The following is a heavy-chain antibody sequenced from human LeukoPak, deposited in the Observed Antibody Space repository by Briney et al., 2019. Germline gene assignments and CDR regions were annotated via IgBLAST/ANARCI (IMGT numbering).Heavy chain of an antibody. V-gene: IGHV1-69*04. J-gene: IGHJ4*02. CDR2: IIPILGIA. CDR3: ARDWDAAAASTY. CDR1: GGTFSSYA. Sequence: ASVKVSCKASGGTFSSYAISLVRRAPGQGLEWMGRIIPILGIANYAQKFQGRVTITADKSTSTAYMELSSLRSEDTAVYYCARDWDAAAASTYWGQGTLVTVSS. D-gene: IGHD6-13*01.